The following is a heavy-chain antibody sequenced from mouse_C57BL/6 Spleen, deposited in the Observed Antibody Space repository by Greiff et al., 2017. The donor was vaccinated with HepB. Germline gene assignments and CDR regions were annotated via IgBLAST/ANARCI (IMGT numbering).Heavy chain of an antibody. J-gene: IGHJ2*01. CDR3: ARSKATYVLDY. Sequence: VQLQQPGAELVKPGASVKLSCKASGYTFTSYWMQWVKQRPGQGLEWIGEIDPSDSYTNYNQKFKGKATLTVDTSSSTAYMQLSSLTSEDSAVYYCARSKATYVLDYWGQGTTLTVSS. D-gene: IGHD1-2*01. V-gene: IGHV1-50*01. CDR2: IDPSDSYT. CDR1: GYTFTSYW.